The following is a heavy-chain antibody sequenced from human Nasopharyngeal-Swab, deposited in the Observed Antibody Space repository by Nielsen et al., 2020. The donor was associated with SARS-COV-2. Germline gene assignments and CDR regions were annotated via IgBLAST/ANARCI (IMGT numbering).Heavy chain of an antibody. D-gene: IGHD2-15*01. CDR3: VRWSGGWAFDI. CDR1: GFTFSNYG. Sequence: GGSLRLSCAASGFTFSNYGMHWVRPAPGKGLEWVAAIWYDGTNKYYLDSVKDRFTISRDNSKNTVYLQMNSLRAEDTAVYYCVRWSGGWAFDIGGQGTMVTVSS. J-gene: IGHJ3*02. V-gene: IGHV3-33*03. CDR2: IWYDGTNK.